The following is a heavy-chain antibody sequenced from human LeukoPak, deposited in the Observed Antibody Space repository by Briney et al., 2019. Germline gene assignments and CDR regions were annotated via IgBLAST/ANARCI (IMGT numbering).Heavy chain of an antibody. CDR3: ARDQVIAAAGTDFPYGMDV. D-gene: IGHD6-13*01. CDR1: GFIFSDSH. CDR2: VRSKADNYAA. Sequence: LTGGSLRLSCAASGFIFSDSHMHWVRQASGKGLEWVGHVRSKADNYAAAYAASVKGRFTISRDDSKNTAYLQMNSLGTEDTAVYYCARDQVIAAAGTDFPYGMDVWGQGTTVTVSS. V-gene: IGHV3-73*01. J-gene: IGHJ6*02.